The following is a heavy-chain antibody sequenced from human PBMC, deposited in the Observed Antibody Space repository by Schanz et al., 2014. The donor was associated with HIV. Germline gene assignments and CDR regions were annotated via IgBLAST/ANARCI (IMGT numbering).Heavy chain of an antibody. CDR2: ISATGAYI. CDR1: GFTFSDYS. D-gene: IGHD5-12*01. J-gene: IGHJ6*02. V-gene: IGHV3-21*04. CDR3: AKDNGGWLHPYGMDV. Sequence: EVQLAESGGGLVKPGGSLRLSCAGSGFTFSDYSMTWVRQAPGKGLEWVAFISATGAYIYYADSVKGRFTISRDNAKNSLYLQMNSLRAEDTALYYCAKDNGGWLHPYGMDVWGQGTTVTVSS.